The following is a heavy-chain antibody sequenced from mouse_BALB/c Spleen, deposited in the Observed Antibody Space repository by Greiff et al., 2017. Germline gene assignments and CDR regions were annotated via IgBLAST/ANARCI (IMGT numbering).Heavy chain of an antibody. CDR1: GYTFTSYY. V-gene: IGHV1S81*02. CDR2: INPSNGGT. J-gene: IGHJ4*01. CDR3: TRSSPYYAMDY. Sequence: VQLQQPGAELVKPGASVKLSCKASGYTFTSYYMYWVKQRPGQGLEWIGGINPSNGGTNFNEKFKSKATLTVDKSSSTAYMQLSSLTSEDSAVYYCTRSSPYYAMDYWGQGTSVTVSS.